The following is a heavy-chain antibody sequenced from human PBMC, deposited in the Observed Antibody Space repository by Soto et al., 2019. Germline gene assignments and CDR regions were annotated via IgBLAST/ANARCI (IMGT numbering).Heavy chain of an antibody. V-gene: IGHV3-30*18. J-gene: IGHJ4*02. D-gene: IGHD3-3*01. Sequence: QVHLVESGGGVVQPGRSLRLSCAASGFTFSSHGMHWIRQAPGKGLEWVAVIPYDGSHQYYADSVKGRFSISRANSKNTLYLQMNSLRAEDTAVYYCAKLRVLEWEVQESDYWGQGTLVSVSS. CDR2: IPYDGSHQ. CDR3: AKLRVLEWEVQESDY. CDR1: GFTFSSHG.